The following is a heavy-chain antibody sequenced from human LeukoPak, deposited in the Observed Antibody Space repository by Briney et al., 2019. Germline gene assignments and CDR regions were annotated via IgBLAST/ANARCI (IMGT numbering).Heavy chain of an antibody. Sequence: SETLSLTCTVSGGSISSSSYYWGWIRQPPGKGLEWIGSIYYSGSTYYNPSLKSRVTISVDTSKNQFSLKLSSVTAADTAVYYCARVGFNWKFDYWGQGTLVTVSS. CDR2: IYYSGST. CDR1: GGSISSSSYY. D-gene: IGHD1-20*01. J-gene: IGHJ4*02. V-gene: IGHV4-39*01. CDR3: ARVGFNWKFDY.